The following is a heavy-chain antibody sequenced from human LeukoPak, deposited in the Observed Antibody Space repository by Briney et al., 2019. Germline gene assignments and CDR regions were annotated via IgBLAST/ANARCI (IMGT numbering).Heavy chain of an antibody. D-gene: IGHD2-15*01. J-gene: IGHJ6*03. Sequence: SETLSLTCSVNGGSFSGYYWSWIRQPPGKGLEWIGEINHSGNTNYNPSLKSRVTISGDTSKYQFSLKLSSVTAADTAVYYCETSSSATIDYFYDYIDVWGKGTTVTVSS. CDR2: INHSGNT. V-gene: IGHV4-34*01. CDR1: GGSFSGYY. CDR3: ETSSSATIDYFYDYIDV.